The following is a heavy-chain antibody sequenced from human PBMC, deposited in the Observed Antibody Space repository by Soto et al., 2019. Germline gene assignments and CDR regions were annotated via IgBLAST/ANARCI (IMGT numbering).Heavy chain of an antibody. CDR1: GGSTSSYY. D-gene: IGHD4-17*01. J-gene: IGHJ4*02. V-gene: IGHV4-59*08. Sequence: SETLSLTCTVSGGSTSSYYWSWIRQPPGKGLEWIGYIYYSGSTNCNPSLKSRVTISVDTSKNQFSLKLSSVTAADTAVYYCARHYGDYASIDYWGQGTLVTVSS. CDR2: IYYSGST. CDR3: ARHYGDYASIDY.